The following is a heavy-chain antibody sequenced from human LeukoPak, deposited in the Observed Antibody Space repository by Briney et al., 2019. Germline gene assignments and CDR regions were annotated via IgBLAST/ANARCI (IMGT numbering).Heavy chain of an antibody. Sequence: GASVKVSCKASGYTLTSYGISWVRQAPGQGLEGMGWISIYNGNRNYPQKFQGRVTLTTDTSTSTAYMELRSLTSDDTAVYYCARDWSGYCSGGSCPYYFDFWGQGTLVTVSS. V-gene: IGHV1-18*04. CDR2: ISIYNGNR. D-gene: IGHD2-15*01. CDR3: ARDWSGYCSGGSCPYYFDF. J-gene: IGHJ4*02. CDR1: GYTLTSYG.